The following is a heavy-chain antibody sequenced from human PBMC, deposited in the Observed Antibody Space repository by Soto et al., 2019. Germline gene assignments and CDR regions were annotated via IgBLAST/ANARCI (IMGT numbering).Heavy chain of an antibody. Sequence: GASVKVSCKASGYTFSGFYMHWVRQAPGQGLEWMGWINPNSGGTKSAEKFQGRVTMTRDTSISTAYMELSRLTSDDTAVCYCASAAVTGTAGLDFWGQGTQVTSPQ. V-gene: IGHV1-2*02. J-gene: IGHJ4*02. D-gene: IGHD6-19*01. CDR3: ASAAVTGTAGLDF. CDR2: INPNSGGT. CDR1: GYTFSGFY.